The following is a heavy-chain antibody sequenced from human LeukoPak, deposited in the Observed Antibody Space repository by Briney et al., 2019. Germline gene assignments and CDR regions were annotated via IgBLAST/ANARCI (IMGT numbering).Heavy chain of an antibody. V-gene: IGHV1-69*05. J-gene: IGHJ4*02. Sequence: SVKVSCKASGGTFSSYAISWVRQAPGQGLEWMGRIIPIFGTANYAQKFQGRVTITTDESTSTAYMELSSLRSEDTAVYYCARGSLAPGLSGWYYVFDYWGQGTLVTVSS. D-gene: IGHD6-19*01. CDR1: GGTFSSYA. CDR2: IIPIFGTA. CDR3: ARGSLAPGLSGWYYVFDY.